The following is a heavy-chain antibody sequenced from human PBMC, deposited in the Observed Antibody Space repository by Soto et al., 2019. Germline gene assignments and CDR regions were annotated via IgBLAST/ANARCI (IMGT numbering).Heavy chain of an antibody. V-gene: IGHV4-30-4*01. J-gene: IGHJ4*02. Sequence: SETLSLTCTVSGGSISSGDYYWSWIRQPPGKGLEWIGYIYYSGSTYYNPSLKSRVTISVDTSKSQFSLKLSSVTAADTAVYYCAREGSETTVNDYWGQGTLVTV. D-gene: IGHD4-17*01. CDR2: IYYSGST. CDR1: GGSISSGDYY. CDR3: AREGSETTVNDY.